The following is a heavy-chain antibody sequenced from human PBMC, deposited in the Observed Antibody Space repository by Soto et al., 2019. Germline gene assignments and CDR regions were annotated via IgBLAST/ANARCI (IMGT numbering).Heavy chain of an antibody. CDR2: IYHSGST. D-gene: IGHD7-27*01. Sequence: LSLTCAVSGGSISSGGYSWSWIRQPPGKGLEWIGYIYHSGSTYYNPSLKSRVTISVDRSKNQFSLKLSSVTAADTAVYDCARLPGPWGQGTLVTVSS. V-gene: IGHV4-30-2*01. CDR1: GGSISSGGYS. CDR3: ARLPGP. J-gene: IGHJ5*02.